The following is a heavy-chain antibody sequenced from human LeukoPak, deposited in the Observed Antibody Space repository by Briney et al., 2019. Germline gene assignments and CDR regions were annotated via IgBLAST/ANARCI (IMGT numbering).Heavy chain of an antibody. J-gene: IGHJ6*03. CDR3: AREGNIAARPSCYYYMDV. CDR1: GGSFSGYY. V-gene: IGHV4-59*01. Sequence: PSETLSLTCAVYGGSFSGYYWSWIRQPPGKGLEWIGYIYYSRSTNYNPSPKSRVTISVDTSKNQFSLKLSSVTAADTAVYYCAREGNIAARPSCYYYMDVWGKGTTVTVSS. CDR2: IYYSRST. D-gene: IGHD6-6*01.